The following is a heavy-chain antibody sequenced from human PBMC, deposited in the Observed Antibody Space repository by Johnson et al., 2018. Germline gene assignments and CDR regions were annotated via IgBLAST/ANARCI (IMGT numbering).Heavy chain of an antibody. J-gene: IGHJ3*02. V-gene: IGHV3-7*01. CDR3: TRPGPRWGFDI. CDR2: IKHGASEK. D-gene: IGHD1-26*01. Sequence: VQLVQSWGGLVQPGGSLRLSCEASGFTFSNYWMSWVRQAPGKGLAWVANIKHGASEKYYVDSVKGRFTIYRDDARDSLFRQMNSLRAEETAVYYCTRPGPRWGFDIWGQGTRVTVSP. CDR1: GFTFSNYW.